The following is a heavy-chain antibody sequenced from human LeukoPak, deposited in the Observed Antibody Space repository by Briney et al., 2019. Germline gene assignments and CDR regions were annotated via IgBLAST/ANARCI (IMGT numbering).Heavy chain of an antibody. CDR3: ARIRIGEACFDP. Sequence: SETLSLTCAVYGGSFSGYYWSWIRHPPGKGLEWIGEINHSGSTNYNPSLKSRVTISVDTSKNQFSLKLSSVTAADTAVYYCARIRIGEACFDPWGQGTLVTVSS. J-gene: IGHJ5*02. D-gene: IGHD3-10*01. CDR1: GGSFSGYY. V-gene: IGHV4-34*01. CDR2: INHSGST.